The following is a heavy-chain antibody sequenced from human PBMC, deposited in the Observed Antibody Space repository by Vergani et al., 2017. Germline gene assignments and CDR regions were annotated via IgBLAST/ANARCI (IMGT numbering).Heavy chain of an antibody. D-gene: IGHD3-10*01. J-gene: IGHJ4*02. CDR3: ARDRHYYGSVSYLGY. CDR2: ITGSGGST. Sequence: EVQLLESGGDLVQPGGSLRLSCAASGFTFSTYAMSWVRQAPGKGLEWVSSITGSGGSTYYADSVKGRFTISRDNSKNTLYLQMNSLRAEDTAVYYCARDRHYYGSVSYLGYWGQGTLVTVSS. CDR1: GFTFSTYA. V-gene: IGHV3-23*01.